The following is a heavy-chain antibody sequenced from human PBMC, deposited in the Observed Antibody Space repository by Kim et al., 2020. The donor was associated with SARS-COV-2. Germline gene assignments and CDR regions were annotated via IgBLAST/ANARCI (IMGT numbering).Heavy chain of an antibody. CDR1: GFTFCNAW. J-gene: IGHJ4*02. CDR2: IKSKTDGGTT. V-gene: IGHV3-15*01. CDR3: TTAEYYDSSGYGGDY. Sequence: GGSLRLSCAASGFTFCNAWMSWVRQAPGKGLEWVGRIKSKTDGGTTDYAAPVKGRFTISRDDSKNTLYLQMNSLKTEDTAVYYCTTAEYYDSSGYGGDYWGQGTLVTVSS. D-gene: IGHD3-22*01.